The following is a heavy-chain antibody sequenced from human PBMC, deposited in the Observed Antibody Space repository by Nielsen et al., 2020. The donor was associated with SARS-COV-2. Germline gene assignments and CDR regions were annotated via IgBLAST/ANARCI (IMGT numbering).Heavy chain of an antibody. V-gene: IGHV3-23*01. J-gene: IGHJ4*02. CDR1: GLIFSNYA. CDR2: VSGSGNTT. Sequence: GESLKISCAASGLIFSNYAMSWVRQAPGKGLEWVSGVSGSGNTTYYTAPVKGRFTISRDNSENTLYLQMNSLRAEDTAVYYCAKDQDDFWSGFDYWGQGTLVTVSS. CDR3: AKDQDDFWSGFDY. D-gene: IGHD3-3*01.